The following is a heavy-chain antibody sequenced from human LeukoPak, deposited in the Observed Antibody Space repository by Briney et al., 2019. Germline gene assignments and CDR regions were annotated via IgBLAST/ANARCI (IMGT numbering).Heavy chain of an antibody. J-gene: IGHJ6*03. CDR3: ARTMEGYCSGGSCYQYSYYMDV. V-gene: IGHV4-38-2*02. CDR1: GYSISSGYY. Sequence: SETLSLTCTVSGYSISSGYYWGWIRQPPGKGLEWIGSISHSGSPYYNPSLKSRVTISVHTSKNQFSLKLTSVTAADTAVYYCARTMEGYCSGGSCYQYSYYMDVWGKGTTVTVSS. CDR2: ISHSGSP. D-gene: IGHD2-15*01.